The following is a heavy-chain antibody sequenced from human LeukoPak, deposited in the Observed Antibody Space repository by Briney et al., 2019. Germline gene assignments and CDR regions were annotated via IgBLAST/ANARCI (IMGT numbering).Heavy chain of an antibody. CDR3: ARDRLRWPKIDY. V-gene: IGHV4-38-2*02. CDR1: GYSINSGYY. Sequence: SETLSLTCTVSGYSINSGYYWGWIRQPPGKGLEWIGSIYYSVTTYYNPSLKSRVTISVDTSKNQFSLKLNSVTAADTAVYYCARDRLRWPKIDYWGQGTLVTVSS. J-gene: IGHJ4*02. D-gene: IGHD4-23*01. CDR2: IYYSVTT.